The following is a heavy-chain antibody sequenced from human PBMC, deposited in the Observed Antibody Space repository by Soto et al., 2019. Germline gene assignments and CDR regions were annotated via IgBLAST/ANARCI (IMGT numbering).Heavy chain of an antibody. CDR2: MNPNTGNT. Sequence: QVQLVQSGAEVKKPGASVKVSCKASGYTFTSYDVNWVRQATGQGPEWMGWMNPNTGNTGYAQKFQGRVTMTRNTSISTAYVELSSLRSEDTAMYYCARTLAYRGGDCYGRHNDAFDIWGQGTMVTVSS. J-gene: IGHJ3*02. CDR3: ARTLAYRGGDCYGRHNDAFDI. V-gene: IGHV1-8*01. CDR1: GYTFTSYD. D-gene: IGHD2-21*02.